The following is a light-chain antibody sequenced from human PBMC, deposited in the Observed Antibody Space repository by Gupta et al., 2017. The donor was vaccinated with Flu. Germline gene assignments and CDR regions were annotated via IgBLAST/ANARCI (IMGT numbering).Light chain of an antibody. CDR2: NDN. CDR3: SDWDASLNGIRV. Sequence: VTISCSGSSANIGSKVVSWYQHLPGSARKLLSVNDNQRPSGVPDRFAGFTSWTSGSLAISALHSEDEADYDGSDWDASLNGIRVFGGGTKLTVL. J-gene: IGLJ3*02. V-gene: IGLV1-44*01. CDR1: SANIGSKV.